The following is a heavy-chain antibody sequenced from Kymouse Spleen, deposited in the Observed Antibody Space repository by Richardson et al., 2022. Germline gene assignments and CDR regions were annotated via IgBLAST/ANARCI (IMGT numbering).Heavy chain of an antibody. J-gene: IGHJ4*02. CDR2: INHSGST. CDR3: ARGAGTTLFDY. Sequence: QVQLQQWGAGLLKPSETLSLTCAVYGGSFSGYYWSWIRQPPGKGLEWIGEINHSGSTNYNPSLKSRVTISVDTSKNQFSLKLSSVTAADTAVYYCARGAGTTLFDYWGQGTLVTVSS. D-gene: IGHD1-7*01. CDR1: GGSFSGYY. V-gene: IGHV4-34*01.